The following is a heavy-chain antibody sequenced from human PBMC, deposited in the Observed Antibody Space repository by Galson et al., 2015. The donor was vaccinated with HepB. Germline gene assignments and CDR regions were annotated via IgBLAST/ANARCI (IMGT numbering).Heavy chain of an antibody. D-gene: IGHD6-13*01. CDR3: ARDRLMGARQAGFYMDV. CDR1: GGSISSGGYY. Sequence: QVQLQESGPGLVKPSQTLSLPCTVSGGSISSGGYYWSWIRQHPGKGLEWIGYIYYSGSTYYNPSLKSRVTISVDTSKNQFSLKLSSVTAADTAVYYCARDRLMGARQAGFYMDVWGKGTTVTVSS. CDR2: IYYSGST. J-gene: IGHJ6*03. V-gene: IGHV4-31*03.